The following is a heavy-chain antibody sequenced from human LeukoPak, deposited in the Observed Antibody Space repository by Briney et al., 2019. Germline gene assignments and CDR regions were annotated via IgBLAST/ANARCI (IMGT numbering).Heavy chain of an antibody. V-gene: IGHV3-53*01. CDR2: IYSGDST. CDR1: GFIVSSTY. J-gene: IGHJ1*01. CDR3: AKNRVGASGLAEYFEH. D-gene: IGHD1-26*01. Sequence: PGGPLRLSCAASGFIVSSTYMSWVRQAPGKGLEWVSIIYSGDSTYYADSVRGRFTISRDNSRNTVYLQMNSLRAEDTAVYYCAKNRVGASGLAEYFEHWGQGTLVAVSS.